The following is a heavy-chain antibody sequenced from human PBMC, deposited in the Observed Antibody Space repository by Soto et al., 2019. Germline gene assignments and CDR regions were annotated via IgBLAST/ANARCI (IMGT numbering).Heavy chain of an antibody. D-gene: IGHD3-9*01. CDR2: IYYSGST. V-gene: IGHV4-30-4*01. Sequence: SETLSLTCTVSGGSISSGDYYWSWIRQPPGKGLEWIGYIYYSGSTYYNPSLKSRVTISVDTSKNQFPLKLSSVTAADTAVYYCARDHYVYDILTGYGCYYGMDVWGQGTTVTVSS. CDR3: ARDHYVYDILTGYGCYYGMDV. CDR1: GGSISSGDYY. J-gene: IGHJ6*02.